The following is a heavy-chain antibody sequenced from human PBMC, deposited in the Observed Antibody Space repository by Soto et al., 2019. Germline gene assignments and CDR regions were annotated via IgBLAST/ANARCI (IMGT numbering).Heavy chain of an antibody. J-gene: IGHJ6*02. CDR1: GYTFTSYG. V-gene: IGHV1-18*01. CDR3: ARVGYCSSTSCSTRLGYYYGMDV. D-gene: IGHD2-2*03. Sequence: ASVKVSCKASGYTFTSYGISWVRQAPGQGLEWMGWISAYNGNTNYAQKLQGRVTMTTDTSTSTAYMELRSLRSDDTAVYYCARVGYCSSTSCSTRLGYYYGMDVWGQGTKVTVSS. CDR2: ISAYNGNT.